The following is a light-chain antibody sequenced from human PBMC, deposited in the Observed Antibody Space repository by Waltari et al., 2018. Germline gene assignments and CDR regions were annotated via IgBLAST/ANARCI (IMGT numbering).Light chain of an antibody. CDR3: QGWDTGINV. CDR1: SGHTRYA. Sequence: QLVLTQPPSASASLGASVKLTCTLNSGHTRYAIAWHQQQPEKGPRFLMKLDSDGSHTKGDVIPDRFSGSSSGAERYLILSSLQSEDEADYYCQGWDTGINVFGGGTKLTVL. J-gene: IGLJ2*01. V-gene: IGLV4-69*01. CDR2: LDSDGSH.